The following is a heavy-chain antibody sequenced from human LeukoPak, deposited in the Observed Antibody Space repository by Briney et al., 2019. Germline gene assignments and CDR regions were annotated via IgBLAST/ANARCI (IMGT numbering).Heavy chain of an antibody. V-gene: IGHV3-11*06. CDR1: GFTFSDSY. J-gene: IGHJ4*02. CDR3: ARGGGYYFDY. CDR2: ISSSSSHT. D-gene: IGHD4-23*01. Sequence: PGGSLRLSCAASGFTFSDSYMNWIRRAPGKGLEWLSYISSSSSHTNYADSVKGRFTISRDNAKNSLYLQMNSLRAEDTAVYYCARGGGYYFDYWGQGTLVTVSS.